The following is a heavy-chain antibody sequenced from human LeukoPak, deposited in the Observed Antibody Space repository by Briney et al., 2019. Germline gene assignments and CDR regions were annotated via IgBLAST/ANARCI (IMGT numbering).Heavy chain of an antibody. Sequence: PSETLSLTCSVSGGSIIGVTYYWNWIRQPAGKRLEWIGRVYTGVSTTYNPSLEGRVTISVDPSKNHFSLKLTSVTAADTAIYYCARTEVTMAGTFHWGPGTLVTVSS. CDR3: ARTEVTMAGTFH. V-gene: IGHV4-61*02. J-gene: IGHJ4*02. D-gene: IGHD6-19*01. CDR2: VYTGVST. CDR1: GGSIIGVTYY.